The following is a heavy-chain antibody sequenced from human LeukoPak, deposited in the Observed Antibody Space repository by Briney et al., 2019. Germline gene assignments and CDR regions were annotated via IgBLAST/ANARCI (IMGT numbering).Heavy chain of an antibody. CDR2: ISGSGGST. CDR3: AREYSDNSGYYYGLDT. Sequence: GGSLRLSCAASGFTFSSYAMSWVRQAPGKGLEWVSAISGSGGSTYYADSVKGRFTSSRDDSKNTFYLQMNSLRAEDTALYYCAREYSDNSGYYYGLDTWGQGTLVTVSS. V-gene: IGHV3-23*01. CDR1: GFTFSSYA. J-gene: IGHJ4*02. D-gene: IGHD3-22*01.